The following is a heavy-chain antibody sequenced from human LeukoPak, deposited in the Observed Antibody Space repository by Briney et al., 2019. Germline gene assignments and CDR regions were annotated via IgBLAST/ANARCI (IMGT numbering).Heavy chain of an antibody. J-gene: IGHJ6*03. CDR3: AKDGENCSGGSCFGVYYYYYMDV. Sequence: GGSLRLSCAASGFTFSSYGMHWVRQAPGKGLEWVAVISYDGSNKYYADSVKGRFTISRDNSKNTLYLQMNSLRAEDTAVYYCAKDGENCSGGSCFGVYYYYYMDVWGKGTTVTVSS. V-gene: IGHV3-30*18. D-gene: IGHD2-15*01. CDR2: ISYDGSNK. CDR1: GFTFSSYG.